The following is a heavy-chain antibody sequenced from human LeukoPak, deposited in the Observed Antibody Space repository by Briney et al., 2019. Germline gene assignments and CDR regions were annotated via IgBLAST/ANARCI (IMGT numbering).Heavy chain of an antibody. CDR2: INPNSGGT. D-gene: IGHD5-24*01. J-gene: IGHJ5*02. CDR1: GYTFTGYY. Sequence: ASVKVSCKASGYTFTGYYMHWVRQAPGQGLEWMGWINPNSGGTNYAQKFQGRVTMTRDTSISTAYMELSRLRSDDTAVYYCARVRDGYNSINWFDPWGQGTLVTVSS. V-gene: IGHV1-2*02. CDR3: ARVRDGYNSINWFDP.